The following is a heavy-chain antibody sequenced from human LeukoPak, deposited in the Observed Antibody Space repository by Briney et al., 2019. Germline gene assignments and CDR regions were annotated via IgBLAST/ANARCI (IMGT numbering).Heavy chain of an antibody. D-gene: IGHD3-16*02. V-gene: IGHV4-34*01. CDR1: GGSLSGYY. CDR2: INHSGST. Sequence: SETLSLTCDVYGGSLSGYYWSWIRQPPGKGLEWIGEINHSGSTKYNPSLKSRVTISVDTSKNQFSLKLSSVTAADTAVYFCARGGSYRYGRYGIWGQGTMVTVSS. J-gene: IGHJ3*02. CDR3: ARGGSYRYGRYGI.